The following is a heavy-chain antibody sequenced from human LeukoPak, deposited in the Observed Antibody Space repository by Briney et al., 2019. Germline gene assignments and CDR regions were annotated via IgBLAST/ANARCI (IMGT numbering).Heavy chain of an antibody. V-gene: IGHV3-23*01. D-gene: IGHD1-26*01. CDR2: ISGSGRST. Sequence: GGSLRLSCAGSGFTFNTSAMSWVRQAPGKGLEWVSAISGSGRSTYYTDSVRGRFTISRDNSKNTLYLQMNSLRAEDTAVYFCEKGRGTRVYNWFDTWGQGILVTVSS. CDR1: GFTFNTSA. J-gene: IGHJ5*02. CDR3: EKGRGTRVYNWFDT.